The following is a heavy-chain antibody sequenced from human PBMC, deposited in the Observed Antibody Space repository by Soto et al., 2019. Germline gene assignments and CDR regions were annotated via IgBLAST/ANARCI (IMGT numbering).Heavy chain of an antibody. Sequence: PGGSLRLSCAASGFTFSDHYMDWVRQAPGEGLEWVGRIRKKVNGYTTEYAASVKGRFTISRDDSKNSLYLQMNSLKIEDTAVYYCARHGRYCSSGACYAAFDIWGQGTMVTVSS. V-gene: IGHV3-72*01. CDR1: GFTFSDHY. CDR2: IRKKVNGYTT. D-gene: IGHD2-15*01. CDR3: ARHGRYCSSGACYAAFDI. J-gene: IGHJ3*02.